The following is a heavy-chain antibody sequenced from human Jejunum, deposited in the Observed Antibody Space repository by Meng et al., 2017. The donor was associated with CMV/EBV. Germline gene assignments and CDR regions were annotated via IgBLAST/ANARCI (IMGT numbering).Heavy chain of an antibody. D-gene: IGHD1-26*01. CDR3: AKLGVGATYWDS. J-gene: IGHJ4*02. CDR1: GVSVSDDY. V-gene: IGHV3-66*01. CDR2: IYSNGDT. Sequence: EVQLVESGGGLGRPGGSLRLSCAVSGVSVSDDYLSWVRQSPGKGLEWVSIIYSNGDTHYADSVKGRITISRDNSKNTVSLEMNALRVDDTAVYYCAKLGVGATYWDSWGQGILVTVSS.